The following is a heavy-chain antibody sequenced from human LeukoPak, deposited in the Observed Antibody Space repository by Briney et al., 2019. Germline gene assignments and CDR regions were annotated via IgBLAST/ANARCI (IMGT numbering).Heavy chain of an antibody. D-gene: IGHD6-19*01. J-gene: IGHJ4*02. CDR1: GFTDY. V-gene: IGHV3-53*01. Sequence: GGSLRLSCAAYGFTDYMKWVSQAPGKGLEWVSVIYSGGSTYYAASVKGRFSVSRDNSKNTVYLQMNSLRAEDTAVYYCAGVSFSSGWYRDYWGQGTLVTVSS. CDR2: IYSGGST. CDR3: AGVSFSSGWYRDY.